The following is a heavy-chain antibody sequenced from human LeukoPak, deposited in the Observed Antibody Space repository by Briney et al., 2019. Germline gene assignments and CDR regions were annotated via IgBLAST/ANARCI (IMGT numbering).Heavy chain of an antibody. Sequence: PGGSLRLSCAASGFTFSSYSMNWVRQAPGKGLEWVSYISSSGSTIYYADSVKGRFTISRDNAQNSLNLQMNSLRAEDTAVYYCARSTERDYGSYYNMDVWGKGTTVTISS. V-gene: IGHV3-48*04. CDR3: ARSTERDYGSYYNMDV. CDR1: GFTFSSYS. CDR2: ISSSGSTI. J-gene: IGHJ6*03. D-gene: IGHD4/OR15-4a*01.